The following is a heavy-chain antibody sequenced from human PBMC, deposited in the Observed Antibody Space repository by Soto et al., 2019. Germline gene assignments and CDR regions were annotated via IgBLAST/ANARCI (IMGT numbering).Heavy chain of an antibody. Sequence: QVQLQESGPGLVKPSETLSLTCTVSGGSISSYYWSWIRQPPGKGLEWIGYIYYSGSTNYNPSLKSGVTXXVXTXXNQFALKLSSVTAADTAVYYCARHRKYQLLTYFDYWGQGTLVTVSS. CDR2: IYYSGST. CDR3: ARHRKYQLLTYFDY. CDR1: GGSISSYY. J-gene: IGHJ4*02. D-gene: IGHD2-2*01. V-gene: IGHV4-59*08.